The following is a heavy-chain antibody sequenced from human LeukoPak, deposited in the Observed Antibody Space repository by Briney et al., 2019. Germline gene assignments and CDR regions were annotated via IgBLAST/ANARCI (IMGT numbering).Heavy chain of an antibody. CDR1: GFTFSSYS. Sequence: GGSLRLSCAASGFTFSSYSMNWVRQAPGKGLEWVSSISSSSSYIYYADSVKGRFTISRDNAKNSLYLQMNSLRAGDTAVYYCARGAAAVISNWFDPWGQGTLVTVSS. D-gene: IGHD2-2*02. CDR2: ISSSSSYI. CDR3: ARGAAAVISNWFDP. V-gene: IGHV3-21*01. J-gene: IGHJ5*02.